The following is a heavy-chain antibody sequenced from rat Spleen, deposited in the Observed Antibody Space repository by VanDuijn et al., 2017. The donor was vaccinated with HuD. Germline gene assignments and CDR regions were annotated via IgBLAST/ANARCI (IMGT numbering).Heavy chain of an antibody. Sequence: EVQLVESDGGLVQPGRSLKLSCAASGFTFSDYYMAWVRQAPTKGLEWVATISYDGSSTYYRDSVKGRFTISRDNAKSTLYLQMDSLRSEDTATYYCASHYYDGSYYYYWYFDFWGPGTMVTVSS. CDR1: GFTFSDYY. D-gene: IGHD1-12*02. CDR2: ISYDGSST. CDR3: ASHYYDGSYYYYWYFDF. V-gene: IGHV5-29*01. J-gene: IGHJ1*01.